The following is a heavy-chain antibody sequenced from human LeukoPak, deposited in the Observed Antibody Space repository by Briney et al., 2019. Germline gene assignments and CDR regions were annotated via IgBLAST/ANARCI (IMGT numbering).Heavy chain of an antibody. Sequence: GGSLRLSCAASGFTFSSYEMNWVRQAPGKGLEWVSYISSSGSTIYYADSVKGRFTISRDNAKNSLYLQMNSLRAEDTAVYYCARDYDSSGYYGPYFDYWGQGTLVPVSS. D-gene: IGHD3-22*01. CDR3: ARDYDSSGYYGPYFDY. V-gene: IGHV3-48*03. J-gene: IGHJ4*02. CDR1: GFTFSSYE. CDR2: ISSSGSTI.